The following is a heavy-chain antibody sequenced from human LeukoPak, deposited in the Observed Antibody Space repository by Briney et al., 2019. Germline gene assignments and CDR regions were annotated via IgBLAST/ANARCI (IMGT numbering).Heavy chain of an antibody. J-gene: IGHJ3*02. CDR3: ARHKYQLLSGLDAFDI. V-gene: IGHV4-59*08. D-gene: IGHD2-2*01. CDR1: GGSISSYY. Sequence: SETLSLTCTVSGGSISSYYWSWIRQPPGKGLEWIGYIYYSGSTNYNPSLKSRVTISVDTSKNQFSLKLSSVTAADTAVYYCARHKYQLLSGLDAFDIWGQGTMVTVSS. CDR2: IYYSGST.